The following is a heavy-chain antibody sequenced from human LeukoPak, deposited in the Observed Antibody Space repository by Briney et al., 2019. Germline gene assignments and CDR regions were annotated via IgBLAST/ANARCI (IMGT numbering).Heavy chain of an antibody. J-gene: IGHJ4*02. Sequence: ASVKVSCKASGYTFTGYYMHWVGQAPGQGLEWMGWINPNSGGTNYAQKFQGRVTMTRDTSISTAYMELSRLRSDGTAVYYCARDHIRGYDYYDWAQGTLVTVSS. CDR3: ARDHIRGYDYYD. CDR1: GYTFTGYY. D-gene: IGHD5-12*01. CDR2: INPNSGGT. V-gene: IGHV1-2*02.